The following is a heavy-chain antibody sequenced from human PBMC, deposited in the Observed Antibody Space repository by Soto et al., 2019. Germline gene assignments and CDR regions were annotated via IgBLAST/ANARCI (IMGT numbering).Heavy chain of an antibody. Sequence: PSQTLSLTCAISGDSVSSNSAAWNWIRQSPSRGLEWLGRTYYRSKWYNDYAVSVKSRITINPDTSKNQFSLQLNSVTPEDTAVHYCARDLSEYDILTGYPTYYYYGMDVWGQGTTVTVSS. CDR1: GDSVSSNSAA. D-gene: IGHD3-9*01. J-gene: IGHJ6*02. V-gene: IGHV6-1*01. CDR2: TYYRSKWYN. CDR3: ARDLSEYDILTGYPTYYYYGMDV.